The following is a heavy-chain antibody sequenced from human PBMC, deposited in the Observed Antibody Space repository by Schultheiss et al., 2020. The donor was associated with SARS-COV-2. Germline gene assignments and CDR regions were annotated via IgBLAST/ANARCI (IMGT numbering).Heavy chain of an antibody. V-gene: IGHV4-34*01. CDR3: ARGLQYPRAVDI. CDR1: GGSFSGYY. CDR2: IYTSGST. Sequence: SQTLSLTCAVYGGSFSGYYWGWIRQPPGKGLEWIGSIYTSGSTNYNPSLKSRVTISVDTSKNQFSLKLSSVTAADTAVYYCARGLQYPRAVDIWGQGTMVTVSS. D-gene: IGHD2-2*01. J-gene: IGHJ3*02.